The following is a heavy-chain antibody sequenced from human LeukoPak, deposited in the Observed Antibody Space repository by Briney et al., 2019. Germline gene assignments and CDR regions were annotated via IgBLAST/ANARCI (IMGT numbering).Heavy chain of an antibody. CDR3: ARLDSSGRSIDDY. CDR1: GGSFSSSSYY. Sequence: SETLSLTCTVSGGSFSSSSYYWGWIRQPPGKGLEWIGSIFYTDNTYYNPSLKSRVTISVDTSKNQFSLKLSSVTAADTAVFYCARLDSSGRSIDDYWGQGTLVTVSS. V-gene: IGHV4-39*01. CDR2: IFYTDNT. J-gene: IGHJ4*02. D-gene: IGHD3-22*01.